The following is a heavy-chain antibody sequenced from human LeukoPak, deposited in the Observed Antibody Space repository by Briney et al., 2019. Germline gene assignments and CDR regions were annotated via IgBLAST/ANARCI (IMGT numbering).Heavy chain of an antibody. D-gene: IGHD3-22*01. CDR1: GLNFNSRW. CDR2: IKEDGSET. V-gene: IGHV3-7*01. CDR3: ARTTLSEWLLLDY. J-gene: IGHJ4*02. Sequence: QSGGSLRLSCVASGLNFNSRWMDWVRRAPGQGLEWVASIKEDGSETHYVDSVKGRFTISRDNAKNSLYLQMNSLRAEDTAVYYCARTTLSEWLLLDYWGQGTLVTVSS.